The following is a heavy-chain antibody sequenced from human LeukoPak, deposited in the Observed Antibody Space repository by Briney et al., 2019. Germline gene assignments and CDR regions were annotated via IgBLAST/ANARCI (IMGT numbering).Heavy chain of an antibody. CDR1: GFTFSSYA. CDR2: ISYDGSNK. CDR3: ARALSLWLSNFDY. Sequence: PGRSPRLSCAASGFTFSSYATHWVRQAPGKGLEWVAVISYDGSNKYYADSVKGRFTISRDNSKNTLYLQMNSLRAEDAAVYYCARALSLWLSNFDYWGQGTLVTVSS. D-gene: IGHD5-18*01. J-gene: IGHJ4*02. V-gene: IGHV3-30*04.